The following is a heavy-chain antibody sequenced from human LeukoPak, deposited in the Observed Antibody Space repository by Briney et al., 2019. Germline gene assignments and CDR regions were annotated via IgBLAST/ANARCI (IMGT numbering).Heavy chain of an antibody. CDR1: GFTFSNHG. J-gene: IGHJ4*02. D-gene: IGHD6-13*01. Sequence: LSGGSLRLSCAASGFTFSNHGMHWVRQAPGKGLEWVAVIWYDGSNQYYADSVKGRFTISRDNSKNTLYLQMNSLRAEDTAVYYCAKQQLDWGPDYWGQGTLVTVSS. V-gene: IGHV3-33*06. CDR2: IWYDGSNQ. CDR3: AKQQLDWGPDY.